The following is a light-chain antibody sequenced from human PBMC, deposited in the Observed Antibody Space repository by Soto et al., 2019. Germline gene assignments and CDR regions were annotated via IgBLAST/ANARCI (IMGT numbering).Light chain of an antibody. Sequence: DIVLTQTPPSSPVALGQPASIYWRSSQSLVHSDGNTYLSWLHQRPGQPPRLLIYKISNRFSGVPDRFSVGGAGTEFTLKFSRVEAEDVGVYYCMHATQFPPFCVGQGTKLEI. CDR2: KIS. J-gene: IGKJ2*01. CDR1: QSLVHSDGNTY. V-gene: IGKV2-24*01. CDR3: MHATQFPPFC.